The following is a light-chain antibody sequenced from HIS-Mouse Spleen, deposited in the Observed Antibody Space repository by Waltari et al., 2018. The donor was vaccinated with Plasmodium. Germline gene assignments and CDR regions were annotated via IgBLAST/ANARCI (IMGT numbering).Light chain of an antibody. Sequence: QSALTQPASVSGSPGQSITISCTGTSSDVGSSNLVSWYQQHPGTAPKLRIYEGSKRPSGVSNRFSGSKSGNTASLTISGLQAEDEADYYCCSYAGSSTFVFGGGTKLTVL. J-gene: IGLJ3*02. CDR1: SSDVGSSNL. CDR3: CSYAGSSTFV. V-gene: IGLV2-23*03. CDR2: EGS.